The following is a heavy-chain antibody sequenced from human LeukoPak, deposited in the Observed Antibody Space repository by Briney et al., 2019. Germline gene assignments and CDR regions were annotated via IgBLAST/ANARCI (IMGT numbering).Heavy chain of an antibody. V-gene: IGHV1-18*01. J-gene: IGHJ4*02. CDR3: ARGPSGSHYYDSSGYYDY. D-gene: IGHD3-22*01. CDR2: ISAYNGNT. Sequence: ASVKVSCKASGYTFTSYGISWVRQAPGQGLEWMGWISAYNGNTNYAQKLQGGVTMTTDTSTSTAYMELRSLRSDDTAVYYCARGPSGSHYYDSSGYYDYWGQGTLVTVSS. CDR1: GYTFTSYG.